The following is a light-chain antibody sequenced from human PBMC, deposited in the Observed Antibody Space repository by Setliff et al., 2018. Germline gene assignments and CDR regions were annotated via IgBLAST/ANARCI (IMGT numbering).Light chain of an antibody. CDR2: DVS. J-gene: IGLJ1*01. CDR3: SAYTSSSTYV. V-gene: IGLV2-14*03. CDR1: SSDVGSYDF. Sequence: QSALTQPASVSGSPGQSITISRSGTSSDVGSYDFVSWYQQHPGKVPKLIIHDVSNRPSGVSNRFSGAKAGSTASLTISGLQAEDEADYYCSAYTSSSTYVFGTGTKVTVL.